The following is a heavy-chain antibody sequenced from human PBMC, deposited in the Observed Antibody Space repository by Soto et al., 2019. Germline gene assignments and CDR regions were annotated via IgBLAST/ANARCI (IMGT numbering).Heavy chain of an antibody. Sequence: LRLSCAASGFPFDGHWMHWVRQAPGKGLVWVSRINRDGSTTSHAESVKGRFTISRDNARNTLFLQMNSLTVEDTAVYYCTREAMTGNWFDPWGQGTLVTVSS. V-gene: IGHV3-74*01. CDR2: INRDGSTT. J-gene: IGHJ5*02. CDR3: TREAMTGNWFDP. CDR1: GFPFDGHW. D-gene: IGHD3-9*01.